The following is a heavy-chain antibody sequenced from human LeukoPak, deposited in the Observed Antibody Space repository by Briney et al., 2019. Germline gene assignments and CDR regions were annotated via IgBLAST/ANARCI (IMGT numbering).Heavy chain of an antibody. CDR1: GFTFDDYA. CDR2: ISWNSGSM. V-gene: IGHV3-9*01. D-gene: IGHD3-3*01. J-gene: IGHJ4*02. CDR3: AKQAGWGGYFSFLPFDF. Sequence: GGSLRLSCAASGFTFDDYAMHWVRQAPGKGLEWVSGISWNSGSMDYADSVKGRFTISRDNSKNTLYLQMNSLRAEDTAVYFCAKQAGWGGYFSFLPFDFWGRGTLVTVSS.